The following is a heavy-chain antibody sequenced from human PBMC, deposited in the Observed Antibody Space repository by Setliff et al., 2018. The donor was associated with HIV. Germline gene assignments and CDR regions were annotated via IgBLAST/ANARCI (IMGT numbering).Heavy chain of an antibody. CDR2: NSPYNGNT. Sequence: ASVKVSCKASGYTFNSYGISWVRQAPGQGPEWMGWNSPYNGNTKFGQKLQGRVTMTTDTSTSTGYMELRSLRSDDTAMYYCARGGSLFTMTTHPFDIWGQGTMVTVSS. CDR3: ARGGSLFTMTTHPFDI. D-gene: IGHD3-22*01. CDR1: GYTFNSYG. V-gene: IGHV1-18*01. J-gene: IGHJ3*02.